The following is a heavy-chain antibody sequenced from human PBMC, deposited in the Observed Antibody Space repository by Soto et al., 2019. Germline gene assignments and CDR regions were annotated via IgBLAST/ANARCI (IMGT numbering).Heavy chain of an antibody. V-gene: IGHV3-30-3*01. CDR1: GFTFSYHA. Sequence: QVQLVESGGGVVQSGRSLRLSCAASGFTFSYHALNWVRQAPGKGLEWVAVISYDGDNKYIAESVKGRFTISRDNSKNTVSLQMNSLRAEDTAMYFCARGTTTSAFSAMDVWGQGTTVTVSS. CDR2: ISYDGDNK. CDR3: ARGTTTSAFSAMDV. J-gene: IGHJ6*02. D-gene: IGHD1-1*01.